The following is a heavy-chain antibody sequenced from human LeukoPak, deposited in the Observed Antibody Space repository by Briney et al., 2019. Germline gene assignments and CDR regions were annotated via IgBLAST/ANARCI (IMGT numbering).Heavy chain of an antibody. CDR3: ARDRDGYTLFDY. V-gene: IGHV3-21*01. J-gene: IGHJ4*02. CDR2: ISSSSSYI. Sequence: PGGSLRLSCAASGFTFSSYSMNWVRQAPGKGLEWVSSISSSSSYIYYADSVKGRFTISRDNAKNSLYLQMNSLRAEDTAVYYCARDRDGYTLFDYWGQGTLVTVSS. CDR1: GFTFSSYS. D-gene: IGHD5-24*01.